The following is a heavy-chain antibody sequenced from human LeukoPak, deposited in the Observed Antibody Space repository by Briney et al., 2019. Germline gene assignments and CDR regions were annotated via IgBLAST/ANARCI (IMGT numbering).Heavy chain of an antibody. D-gene: IGHD3-16*01. J-gene: IGHJ4*02. CDR2: IYHSGTT. Sequence: PSGTLSLTCAVSGDSITSSKWWSWVRQSPEKGLEWIGEIYHSGTTNYNPSLKGRVTISVDKSKNQFSLNLSSVTAADTAVYYCASGSHAVTTHFDYWGQGTLVTVSS. CDR3: ASGSHAVTTHFDY. V-gene: IGHV4-4*02. CDR1: GDSITSSKW.